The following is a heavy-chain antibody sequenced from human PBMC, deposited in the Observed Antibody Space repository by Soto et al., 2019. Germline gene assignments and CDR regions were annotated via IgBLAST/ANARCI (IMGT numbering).Heavy chain of an antibody. CDR1: GYTLTELS. CDR2: FDPEDGET. J-gene: IGHJ4*02. V-gene: IGHV1-24*01. Sequence: ASVKVSCKVYGYTLTELSMHWVRQAPGKGLEWMGGFDPEDGETIYAQKFQGRVTMTEDTSTDTAYMELSSLRSDDTAVYYCATRRYSSSCFDYWGQGTLVTFSS. D-gene: IGHD6-6*01. CDR3: ATRRYSSSCFDY.